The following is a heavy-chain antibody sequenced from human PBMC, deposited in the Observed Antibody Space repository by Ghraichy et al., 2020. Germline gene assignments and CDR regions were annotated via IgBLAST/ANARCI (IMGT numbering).Heavy chain of an antibody. CDR1: GFTFSSYA. Sequence: GGSLRLSCAASGFTFSSYAMHWVRQAPGKGLEWVAVISYDGSNKYYADSVKGRFTISRDNSKNTLYLQMNSLRAEDTAVYYCARAASLGYCSSTSCYIVDYWGQGTLVTVSS. D-gene: IGHD2-2*02. J-gene: IGHJ4*02. V-gene: IGHV3-30*04. CDR2: ISYDGSNK. CDR3: ARAASLGYCSSTSCYIVDY.